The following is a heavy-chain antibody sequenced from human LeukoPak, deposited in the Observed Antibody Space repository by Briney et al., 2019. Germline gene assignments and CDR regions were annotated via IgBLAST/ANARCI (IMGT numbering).Heavy chain of an antibody. D-gene: IGHD4-23*01. CDR3: ARARRGTVAAFDY. Sequence: SETLSLTCAVYGGSFSGYYWSWIRQPPGKGLEWIGEINHSGSTNYNPSLKSRVTISVDTSKNRFSLKLSSVTAADTAVYYCARARRGTVAAFDYWGQGTLVTVSS. J-gene: IGHJ4*02. CDR2: INHSGST. CDR1: GGSFSGYY. V-gene: IGHV4-34*01.